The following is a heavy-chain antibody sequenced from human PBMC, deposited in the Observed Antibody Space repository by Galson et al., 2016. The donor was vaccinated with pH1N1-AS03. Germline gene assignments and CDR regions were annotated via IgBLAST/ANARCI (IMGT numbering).Heavy chain of an antibody. V-gene: IGHV3-7*03. Sequence: SLRLSCAASGFTFTNYWMTWVRQAPGKGLEWVANIKTDGGDKHYVDSVKGRFTISRDKAKNSLYLQMNSLRAEDTAVYDCARENWSVEYWGQGTLVIVSS. CDR2: IKTDGGDK. D-gene: IGHD1-1*01. J-gene: IGHJ4*02. CDR3: ARENWSVEY. CDR1: GFTFTNYW.